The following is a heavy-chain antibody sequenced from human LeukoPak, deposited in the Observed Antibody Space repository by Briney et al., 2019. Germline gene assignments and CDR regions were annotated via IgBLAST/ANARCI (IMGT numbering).Heavy chain of an antibody. CDR2: ISAHNGNT. J-gene: IGHJ3*02. CDR1: GYTFTSYG. Sequence: ASVKVSCKASGYTFTSYGISWVRQAPGQGLEWMGWISAHNGNTNYAQKLQGRVTMTTDTSTSTAYMELRSLKSDDTAVYYCASLKNYYDSSGYLVTDAFDIWGQGTMVTVSS. D-gene: IGHD3-22*01. V-gene: IGHV1-18*01. CDR3: ASLKNYYDSSGYLVTDAFDI.